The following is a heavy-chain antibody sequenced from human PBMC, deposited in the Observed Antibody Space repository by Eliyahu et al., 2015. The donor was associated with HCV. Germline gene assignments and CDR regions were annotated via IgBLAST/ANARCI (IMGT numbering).Heavy chain of an antibody. V-gene: IGHV3-11*01. D-gene: IGHD6-25*01. CDR2: ITNSDSTT. CDR1: XFTFTDXY. Sequence: QVQLVESGGGLVKPGGSLXXAXAASXFTFTDXYMIWIRQAPGKGLEWXAHITNSDSTTFYADSVKGRFTISRDNAKNSLYLQMSNLRAEDTAVYFCARDSGRGYYGMDVWGQGTTVTVSS. CDR3: ARDSGRGYYGMDV. J-gene: IGHJ6*02.